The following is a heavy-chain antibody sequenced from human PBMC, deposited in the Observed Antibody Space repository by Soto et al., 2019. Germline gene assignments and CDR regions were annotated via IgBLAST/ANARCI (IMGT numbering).Heavy chain of an antibody. CDR1: GYSFTSYW. CDR2: IYPGDSDT. V-gene: IGHV5-51*01. Sequence: GESLKISCKGSGYSFTSYWIGWVRQMPGKGLEWMGIIYPGDSDTRYSPSFQGQVTISADKSISTAYLQWSSLRAEDTAVYYCARDGQMAYYDFWSGYYGEGYFDYWGQGTLVTVSS. J-gene: IGHJ4*02. D-gene: IGHD3-3*01. CDR3: ARDGQMAYYDFWSGYYGEGYFDY.